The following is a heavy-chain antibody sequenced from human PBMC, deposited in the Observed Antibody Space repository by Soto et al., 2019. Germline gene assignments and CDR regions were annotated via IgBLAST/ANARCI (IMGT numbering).Heavy chain of an antibody. Sequence: GSLRLSCAASGFTLRSYGMHWVRQAPGTGLAWVAVILYDGREKWFADSVKGRFTISRDNSKNTLYLQMNSLRAEDTAMYYCAKDPEYRTSSLRNYFEYWGQGTPVTVPS. V-gene: IGHV3-30*18. D-gene: IGHD6-6*01. J-gene: IGHJ4*02. CDR2: ILYDGREK. CDR3: AKDPEYRTSSLRNYFEY. CDR1: GFTLRSYG.